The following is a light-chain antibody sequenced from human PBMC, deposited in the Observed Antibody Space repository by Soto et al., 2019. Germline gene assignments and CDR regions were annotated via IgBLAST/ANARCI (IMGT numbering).Light chain of an antibody. CDR3: SSYTTSNTRQIV. CDR1: SRDGGGYNY. V-gene: IGLV2-14*01. J-gene: IGLJ1*01. Sequence: QSLLNHSASVFRASCQSFTIHCTGKSRDGGGYNYVSWYQQHPSKAPKFMIYDVSNRPSGVSNRFSGSKYGNTASLTISGLQAEDEADYYCSSYTTSNTRQIVFGTGTKVTVL. CDR2: DVS.